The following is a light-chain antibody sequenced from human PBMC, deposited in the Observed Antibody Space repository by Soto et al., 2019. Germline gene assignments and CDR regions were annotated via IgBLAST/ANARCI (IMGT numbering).Light chain of an antibody. V-gene: IGKV1-5*03. CDR2: KAS. CDR3: QQYNTSPLT. Sequence: DIQMTQSPSTLSASVGDRVTITCRASQSISTWLAWYQQKPGKAPKLLIYKASSLEGGVPSRFGGSGSGTLFNITISILHPDDFATYYCQQYNTSPLTFGGGTTVDIK. J-gene: IGKJ4*01. CDR1: QSISTW.